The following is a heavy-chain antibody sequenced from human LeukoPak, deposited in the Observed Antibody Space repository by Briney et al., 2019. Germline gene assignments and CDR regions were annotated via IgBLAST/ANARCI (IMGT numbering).Heavy chain of an antibody. J-gene: IGHJ5*02. Sequence: SKTLSLTCTVSGYSISSGYYWGWIRQPPGKGLEWIGSIYHSGSTYYNPSLKSRVTISVDTSKNQFSLRLSSVTAADTAVYYCARGSVVPRDRFDPWGQGTLVTVSS. D-gene: IGHD3-22*01. CDR3: ARGSVVPRDRFDP. CDR2: IYHSGST. CDR1: GYSISSGYY. V-gene: IGHV4-38-2*02.